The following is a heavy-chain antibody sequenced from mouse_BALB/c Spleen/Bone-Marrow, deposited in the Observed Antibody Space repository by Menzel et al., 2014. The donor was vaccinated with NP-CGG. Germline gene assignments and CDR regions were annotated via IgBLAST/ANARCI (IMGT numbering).Heavy chain of an antibody. CDR3: ASYYDYDGRGY. Sequence: VQLVESGAELARPGASVKLSCKASGYTFTSYWMQWVKQRPGQGLEWIGAIYPGDGDTRYTQKFKGKATLTADKSSSTAYMQLSSLAPEDSAVYYCASYYDYDGRGYWGQGTTLTVSS. CDR1: GYTFTSYW. CDR2: IYPGDGDT. D-gene: IGHD2-4*01. J-gene: IGHJ2*01. V-gene: IGHV1-87*01.